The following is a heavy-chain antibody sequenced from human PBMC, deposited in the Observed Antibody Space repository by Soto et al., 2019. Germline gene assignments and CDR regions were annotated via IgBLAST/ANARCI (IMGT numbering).Heavy chain of an antibody. Sequence: PGETLTITCDVSGCSFRSRNWWSWVRKPPGKVLEWVGDDSHSGSTHYNPTLQSRVTISVDKSKDQFSLKLSSVTAADTAVYYCARDRGYSSSWYREYYYYGMDVWGQGTTVT. D-gene: IGHD6-13*01. V-gene: IGHV4-4*02. CDR2: DSHSGST. J-gene: IGHJ6*02. CDR3: ARDRGYSSSWYREYYYYGMDV. CDR1: GCSFRSRNW.